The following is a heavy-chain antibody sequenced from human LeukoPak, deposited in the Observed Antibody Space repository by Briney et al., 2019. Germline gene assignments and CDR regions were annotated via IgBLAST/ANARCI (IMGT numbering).Heavy chain of an antibody. V-gene: IGHV4-34*01. CDR3: ARRSSGSYRL. Sequence: SKTLSLTCAVYGGSFSGYYWSWIRQSPGKELEWIGEINHSGTTNYKPSLKSRVTMSVDTSKNQFSLKLRSVTAADTAVYYCARRSSGSYRLWGQGTLVTVSS. J-gene: IGHJ4*02. CDR1: GGSFSGYY. CDR2: INHSGTT. D-gene: IGHD1-26*01.